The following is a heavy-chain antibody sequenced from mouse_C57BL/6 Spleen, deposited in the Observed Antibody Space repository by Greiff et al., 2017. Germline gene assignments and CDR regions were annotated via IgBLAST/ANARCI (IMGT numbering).Heavy chain of an antibody. D-gene: IGHD1-1*01. CDR3: ARFHYYGSSSLYYFDY. CDR1: GYTFTSYW. Sequence: QVQLQQPGAELVKPGASVKLSCKASGYTFTSYWMQWVKQRPGQGLEWIGEIDPSDSYTNYNQKFKGKATLTVDNSSSTAYMQLSSLTSEDSAVYYCARFHYYGSSSLYYFDYWGQGTTLTVSS. V-gene: IGHV1-50*01. CDR2: IDPSDSYT. J-gene: IGHJ2*01.